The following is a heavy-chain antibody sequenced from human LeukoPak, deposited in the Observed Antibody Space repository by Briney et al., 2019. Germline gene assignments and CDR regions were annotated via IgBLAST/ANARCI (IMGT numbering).Heavy chain of an antibody. Sequence: SETLSLTCAVYGGSFSGFYWNWIRQPPGKGLEWIGEINHSGRTNYKPSHKSRVSISVDTPQNHFSLKLSSVTAADTAVYYCARCLDWSGGTCSPYGMDVWGQGTTVTVSS. D-gene: IGHD2-15*01. J-gene: IGHJ6*02. CDR3: ARCLDWSGGTCSPYGMDV. V-gene: IGHV4-34*01. CDR2: INHSGRT. CDR1: GGSFSGFY.